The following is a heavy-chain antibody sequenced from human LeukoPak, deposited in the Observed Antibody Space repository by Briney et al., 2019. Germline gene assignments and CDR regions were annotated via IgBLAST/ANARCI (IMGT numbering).Heavy chain of an antibody. Sequence: GGSLRLSCAASGFTFSSYAMSWVRQAPGKGLEWVSAIRGSGGSTYYADSVKGRFTISRDNAKNTLYVQMNSLRAEDTAVYYCAKDRHNESSGSQMDWGQGALVTVSS. CDR2: IRGSGGST. J-gene: IGHJ4*02. CDR3: AKDRHNESSGSQMD. CDR1: GFTFSSYA. D-gene: IGHD3-22*01. V-gene: IGHV3-23*01.